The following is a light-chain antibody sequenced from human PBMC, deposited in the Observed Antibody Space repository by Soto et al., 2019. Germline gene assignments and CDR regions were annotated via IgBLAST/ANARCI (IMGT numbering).Light chain of an antibody. Sequence: EIVMTQSPATLSVYPGETATISCRASQSVTYNLAWYQQKPGQGPRLLIYGAFTRATGIPARFSGSGSGTELTLTISNLQSEDYAVYYCQQYKNWPPLTFGGGTKVEIK. J-gene: IGKJ4*01. V-gene: IGKV3-15*01. CDR2: GAF. CDR3: QQYKNWPPLT. CDR1: QSVTYN.